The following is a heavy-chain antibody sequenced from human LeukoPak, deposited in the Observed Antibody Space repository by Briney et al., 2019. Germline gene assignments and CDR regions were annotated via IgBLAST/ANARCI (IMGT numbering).Heavy chain of an antibody. CDR1: GGSISSYY. J-gene: IGHJ1*01. CDR2: IYYSGST. V-gene: IGHV4-59*01. Sequence: SEALSLTCTVSGGSISSYYWSWIRQPPGKGLEWIGYIYYSGSTNYNPSLKSRVTISVDTSKNQFSLKLSSVTAADTAVYYCARGYSSTHEYFQHWGQGTLVTVSS. D-gene: IGHD6-13*01. CDR3: ARGYSSTHEYFQH.